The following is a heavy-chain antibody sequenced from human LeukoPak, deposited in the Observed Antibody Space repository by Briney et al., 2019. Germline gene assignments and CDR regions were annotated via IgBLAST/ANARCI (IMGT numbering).Heavy chain of an antibody. V-gene: IGHV3-23*01. D-gene: IGHD1-26*01. J-gene: IGHJ4*02. CDR1: GFTFSSPA. CDR2: ITPSGDGT. Sequence: GGSLRLSCAASGFTFSSPAMSWVRQTPGKGLEWVSSITPSGDGTYYAASVKGRFTISRDNSKNTLYLQMDSLRADDTAKYYCAKDSPVATWWGQGTLVTVSS. CDR3: AKDSPVATW.